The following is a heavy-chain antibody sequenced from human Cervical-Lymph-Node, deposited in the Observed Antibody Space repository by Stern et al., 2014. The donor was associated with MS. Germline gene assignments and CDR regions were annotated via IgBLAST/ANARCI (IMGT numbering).Heavy chain of an antibody. CDR3: ASTEDTAMGRLDY. J-gene: IGHJ4*02. CDR1: GGSFSGYY. V-gene: IGHV4-34*01. D-gene: IGHD5-18*01. Sequence: QVQLQQWGAGLLKPSETLSLTCAVYGGSFSGYYWSWIRQPPGKGLEWIGEINHSGSTNYNPSLKSRVTISVDTSKNQFSLKLSSVTAADTAVYYCASTEDTAMGRLDYWGQGTLVTVSS. CDR2: INHSGST.